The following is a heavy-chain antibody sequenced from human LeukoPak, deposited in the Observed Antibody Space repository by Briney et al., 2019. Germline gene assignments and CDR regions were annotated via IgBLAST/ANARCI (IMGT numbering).Heavy chain of an antibody. CDR3: AREGYSSSWYSGYYYFDY. CDR2: IYTNGST. J-gene: IGHJ4*02. CDR1: GGSISSGSYF. V-gene: IGHV4-61*02. D-gene: IGHD6-13*01. Sequence: SETLSLSCTVSGGSISSGSYFWTWIRQPAGKGLEWIGRIYTNGSTDYNPSLKSRVTISVDASKNQFSLKLSSVTAADTAVYYCAREGYSSSWYSGYYYFDYWGQGTLVTVSS.